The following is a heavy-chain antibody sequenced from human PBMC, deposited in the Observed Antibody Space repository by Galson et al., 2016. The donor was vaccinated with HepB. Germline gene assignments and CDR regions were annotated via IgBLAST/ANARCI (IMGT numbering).Heavy chain of an antibody. V-gene: IGHV3-9*01. CDR3: AKDMEEGWILTGATFEP. J-gene: IGHJ1*01. D-gene: IGHD3-9*01. CDR1: GFSFGEYA. Sequence: SLRLSCATSGFSFGEYAMHWVRQAPGKGLEWVSGISWSSASVSYAASVEGRFTISRDNARKSLYLQMDSLRGDDTALYYCAKDMEEGWILTGATFEPWGQGTLVTVSS. CDR2: ISWSSASV.